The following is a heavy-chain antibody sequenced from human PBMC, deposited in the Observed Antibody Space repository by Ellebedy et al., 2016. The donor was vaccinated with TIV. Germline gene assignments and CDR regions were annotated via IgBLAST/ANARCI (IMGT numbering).Heavy chain of an antibody. CDR2: MNPNSGNT. CDR3: ARARGYYDSSGHFRSPFDI. D-gene: IGHD3-22*01. J-gene: IGHJ3*02. CDR1: GYTFTSYD. V-gene: IGHV1-8*01. Sequence: ASVKVSCXASGYTFTSYDINWVRQATGQGLEWMGWMNPNSGNTGYAQKFQGRVTMTRNTSISTAYMELSSLRSEDTAVYYCARARGYYDSSGHFRSPFDIWGQGTMVTVSS.